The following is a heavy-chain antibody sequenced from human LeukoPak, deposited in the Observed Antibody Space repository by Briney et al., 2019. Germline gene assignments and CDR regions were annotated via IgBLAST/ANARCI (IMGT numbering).Heavy chain of an antibody. CDR2: IYYSGST. D-gene: IGHD3-9*01. J-gene: IGHJ4*02. Sequence: PGGSLRLSCAASGFTVSSNYMSWVRQAPGKGLEWIGSIYYSGSTYYNPSLKSRVTISVDTSKNQFSLKLSSVTAADTAVYYCATSYYDILTGYYAWGQGTLVTVSS. CDR3: ATSYYDILTGYYA. V-gene: IGHV4-59*05. CDR1: GFTVSSNY.